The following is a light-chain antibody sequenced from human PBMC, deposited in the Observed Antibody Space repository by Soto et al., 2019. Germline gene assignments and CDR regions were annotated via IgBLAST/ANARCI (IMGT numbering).Light chain of an antibody. CDR3: MSFVESTSTHWV. CDR1: SSDVGGYNY. V-gene: IGLV2-14*01. Sequence: QSVLTQPASVSGSPGQSITISCTGTSSDVGGYNYVSWYQQHPGKAPKLMIYEVSNRPSGVSNRFSGSKSGNTASLTISGLQAEDEGDYYCMSFVESTSTHWVLGGGTKLTVL. CDR2: EVS. J-gene: IGLJ3*02.